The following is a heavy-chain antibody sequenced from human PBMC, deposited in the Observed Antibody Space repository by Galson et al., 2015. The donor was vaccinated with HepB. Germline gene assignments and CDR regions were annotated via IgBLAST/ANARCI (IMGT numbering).Heavy chain of an antibody. V-gene: IGHV3-23*05. CDR3: AKDYADKLMTSETAALFEY. D-gene: IGHD3-16*01. J-gene: IGHJ4*02. Sequence: SLRLSCATSEFTFTNYAMSWVRQAPGKGLEWVSGIIAIGTSTHYADSVKGRFTISRDNSKNTIYLQMNSLRAEDSAVYYCAKDYADKLMTSETAALFEYWGQGALVTVSS. CDR1: EFTFTNYA. CDR2: IIAIGTST.